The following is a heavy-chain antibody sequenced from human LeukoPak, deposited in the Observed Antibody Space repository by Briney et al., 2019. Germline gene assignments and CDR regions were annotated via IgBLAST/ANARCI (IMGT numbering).Heavy chain of an antibody. J-gene: IGHJ4*02. CDR3: ARGYCSSTSCSDFDY. CDR1: GGSTSSYY. V-gene: IGHV4-59*01. CDR2: IYYSGST. Sequence: SETLSLTCTVSGGSTSSYYWSWIRQPPGKGLEWIGYIYYSGSTDYNPSLKSRVTISVDTSKNQFSLKLSSVTAADTAVYYCARGYCSSTSCSDFDYWGQGTLVTVSS. D-gene: IGHD2-2*01.